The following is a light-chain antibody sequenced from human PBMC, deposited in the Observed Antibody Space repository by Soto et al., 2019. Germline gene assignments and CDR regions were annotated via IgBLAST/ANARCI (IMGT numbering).Light chain of an antibody. CDR3: QQYNSYS. V-gene: IGKV1-5*01. CDR2: HAS. J-gene: IGKJ1*01. Sequence: DIQMTPSPSTLPASVGDRVTITCRASQSISNWLAWYQRKPGTAPKVLIYHASNLQSGVPSRFSGSGSGTEFTLTISSLQPDDFATYYCQQYNSYSFGQGTKVDI. CDR1: QSISNW.